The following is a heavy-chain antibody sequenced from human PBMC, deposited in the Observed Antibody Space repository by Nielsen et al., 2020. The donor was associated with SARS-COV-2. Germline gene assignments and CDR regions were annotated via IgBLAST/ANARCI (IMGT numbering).Heavy chain of an antibody. Sequence: GSLRLSCGVYGGSFSDYYWTWIRQAPGKGLEWIGELNQSGSTNYNPSLKSRVTISVDTSKTQISLRLRSVTAADTAVYYCAREPADYYDRSGINHYHFGMDVWGQGTTVTVTS. V-gene: IGHV4-34*01. J-gene: IGHJ6*02. CDR2: LNQSGST. D-gene: IGHD3-22*01. CDR1: GGSFSDYY. CDR3: AREPADYYDRSGINHYHFGMDV.